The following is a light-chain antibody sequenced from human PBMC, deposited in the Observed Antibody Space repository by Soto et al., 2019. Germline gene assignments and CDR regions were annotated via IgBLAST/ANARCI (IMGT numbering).Light chain of an antibody. CDR3: QQYNSYPWT. CDR2: DVS. CDR1: ESISSW. V-gene: IGKV1-5*01. Sequence: DIQMTQSPSTLSASVGDRVTITCRASESISSWLAWYQQKPGKAPKLLIYDVSSLESGVPSRFSGSGSGTECTLTISSLQPYDFASYYCQQYNSYPWTFGQGTKVDIK. J-gene: IGKJ1*01.